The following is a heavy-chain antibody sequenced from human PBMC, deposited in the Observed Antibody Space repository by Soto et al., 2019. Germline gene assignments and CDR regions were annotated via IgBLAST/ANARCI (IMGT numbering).Heavy chain of an antibody. V-gene: IGHV4-39*01. Sequence: SETLSLTCTVSGGSISSSSYYWGWIRQPPGKGLEWIGSIYYSGSTYYNPSLKSRVTISVDTSKNQFSLKLSSVTAADTAVYYCARVATYYDILTGYYVFDYWGQGTLVTVSS. CDR1: GGSISSSSYY. CDR2: IYYSGST. D-gene: IGHD3-9*01. CDR3: ARVATYYDILTGYYVFDY. J-gene: IGHJ4*02.